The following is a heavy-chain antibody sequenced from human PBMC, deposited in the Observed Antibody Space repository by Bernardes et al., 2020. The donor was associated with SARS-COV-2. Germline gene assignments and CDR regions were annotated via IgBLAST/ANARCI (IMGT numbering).Heavy chain of an antibody. Sequence: SETLSLTCDVSGYSIGSGYYWGWIRQPPGKGLEWLGSIFHSGTTYYNLFLQSRVTISVDPSKNQLSLKLTSVTAADTAVYYCARALPAARITMFEYWGQGILVTVAT. CDR1: GYSIGSGYY. V-gene: IGHV4-38-2*01. CDR2: IFHSGTT. J-gene: IGHJ4*02. D-gene: IGHD3-3*01. CDR3: ARALPAARITMFEY.